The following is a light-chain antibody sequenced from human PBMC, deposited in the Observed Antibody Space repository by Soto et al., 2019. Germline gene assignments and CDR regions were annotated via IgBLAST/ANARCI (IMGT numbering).Light chain of an antibody. J-gene: IGLJ1*01. V-gene: IGLV2-14*01. Sequence: QSALRQPTSVSGSPGQSVTISCTGTSSDVGGYNYVSWYQQHPGKAPKLMIYEVSNRPSGVSNRFSGSKSGNTASLTISGLQAEEEAHYYCSSSTSRSTIVFGTGTKVTVL. CDR2: EVS. CDR1: SSDVGGYNY. CDR3: SSSTSRSTIV.